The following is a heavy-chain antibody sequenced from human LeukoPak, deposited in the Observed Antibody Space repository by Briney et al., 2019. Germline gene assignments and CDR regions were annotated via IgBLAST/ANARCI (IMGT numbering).Heavy chain of an antibody. V-gene: IGHV3-33*01. CDR1: GFTFSSYA. J-gene: IGHJ4*02. CDR2: IWYDGSNK. CDR3: ARGYYGSGSYYMGNY. Sequence: GGSLRLSCAASGFTFSSYAMHWVRQAPGKGLEWVAVIWYDGSNKYYADSVKGRFTISRDNSKNTLYLQMNSPRVEDSALYYCARGYYGSGSYYMGNYWGQGTLVTVSS. D-gene: IGHD3-10*01.